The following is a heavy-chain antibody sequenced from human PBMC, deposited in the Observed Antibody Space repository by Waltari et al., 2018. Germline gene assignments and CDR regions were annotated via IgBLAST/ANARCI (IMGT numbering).Heavy chain of an antibody. Sequence: EVQLVESGGGLVQPGGSLRLSCAASGFTFSSYAMSWVRQAPGKGLEWVSAISGSGGSKYYADSVKGRFTISRDNSKNTLYLQMNSLRAEDTAVYYCAKDVSGGGSCYSLFDIWGQGTMVTVSS. CDR2: ISGSGGSK. V-gene: IGHV3-23*04. D-gene: IGHD2-15*01. CDR3: AKDVSGGGSCYSLFDI. J-gene: IGHJ3*02. CDR1: GFTFSSYA.